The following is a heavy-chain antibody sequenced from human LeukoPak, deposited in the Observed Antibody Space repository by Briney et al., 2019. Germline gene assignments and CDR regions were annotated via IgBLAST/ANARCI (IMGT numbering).Heavy chain of an antibody. Sequence: PAGTLSLTCAVYGVSFSGYDGSWVRQPPGKGLEWIGEINHSGRTNYNPALKSRVTISADTSKNQFPLKLSSVAAADTAVYYCSVGTKLERRRGYFNYWGQGTLVTVSS. D-gene: IGHD1-1*01. CDR1: GVSFSGYD. J-gene: IGHJ4*02. V-gene: IGHV4-34*01. CDR3: SVGTKLERRRGYFNY. CDR2: INHSGRT.